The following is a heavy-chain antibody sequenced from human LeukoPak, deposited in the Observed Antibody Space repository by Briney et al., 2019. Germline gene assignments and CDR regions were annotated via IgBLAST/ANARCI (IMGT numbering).Heavy chain of an antibody. CDR2: IRQDGDTK. J-gene: IGHJ4*02. CDR1: GFPFNNYC. D-gene: IGHD6-13*01. V-gene: IGHV3-7*03. CDR3: AKSVPYGTTWYGRSDF. Sequence: EGSLRLSCVASGFPFNNYCMTWVRQAPGKGLEWVAHIRQDGDTKFYVDSVKGRFTVSRDNSINSLYLQMNSLRAEDTAIYYCAKSVPYGTTWYGRSDFWGQGTLVTVSS.